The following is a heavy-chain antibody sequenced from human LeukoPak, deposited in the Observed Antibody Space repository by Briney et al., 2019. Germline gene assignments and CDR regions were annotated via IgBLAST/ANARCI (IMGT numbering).Heavy chain of an antibody. V-gene: IGHV3-43D*03. CDR2: ISWDGGST. CDR3: AKDLNGPFDY. D-gene: IGHD2-8*01. Sequence: GGSLRLSCAASGFTFSSYWMHWVRQAPGKGLEWVSLISWDGGSTYYADSVKGRFTISRDNAKNSLYLQMNSLRAEDTALYYCAKDLNGPFDYWGQGTLVTVSS. CDR1: GFTFSSYW. J-gene: IGHJ4*02.